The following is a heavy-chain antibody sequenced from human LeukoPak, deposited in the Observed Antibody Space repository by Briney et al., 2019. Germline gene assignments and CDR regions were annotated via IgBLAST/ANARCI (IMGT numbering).Heavy chain of an antibody. CDR2: INPTGGST. J-gene: IGHJ5*02. Sequence: ASLKVSCKASGYTFTSYYMHWVRHAPGQGLEWMRLINPTGGSTGYAQKFQGRVTMTRDMSTSTDYMELSSLRSEDTAIYYCARDNSVGDNAWWFDPWGQGTLVTVSS. CDR3: ARDNSVGDNAWWFDP. V-gene: IGHV1-46*01. CDR1: GYTFTSYY. D-gene: IGHD1-26*01.